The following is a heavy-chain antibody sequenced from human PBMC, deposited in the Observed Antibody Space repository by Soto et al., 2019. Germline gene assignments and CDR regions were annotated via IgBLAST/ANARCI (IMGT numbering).Heavy chain of an antibody. V-gene: IGHV3-11*06. D-gene: IGHD3-22*01. J-gene: IGHJ4*02. CDR1: DYRFGSSD. CDR3: MIGGGPGSFHS. CDR2: ISSWTRYP. Sequence: LAFAGSDYRFGSSDESGIHQEPGKGMEWLSSISSWTRYPASAYSVKGRLTISRDNAERSLYLHMMSLTAEDTDIYFLMIGGGPGSFHSWGQGPLVTVSS.